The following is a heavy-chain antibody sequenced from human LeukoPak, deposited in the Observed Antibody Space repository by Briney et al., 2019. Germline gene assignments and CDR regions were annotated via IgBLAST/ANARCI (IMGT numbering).Heavy chain of an antibody. CDR2: INTNNGNT. CDR3: ARKRCTGDCYLFDP. Sequence: GASVKVSCKASGYTFSTYGLMWVRQAPGQGLEWMGLINTNNGNTNYAQKFQGRVTMTTDTSKSTGYMELRSLRSDDTAVYYCARKRCTGDCYLFDPWGQGTLVTVSS. D-gene: IGHD2-21*02. J-gene: IGHJ5*02. V-gene: IGHV1-18*01. CDR1: GYTFSTYG.